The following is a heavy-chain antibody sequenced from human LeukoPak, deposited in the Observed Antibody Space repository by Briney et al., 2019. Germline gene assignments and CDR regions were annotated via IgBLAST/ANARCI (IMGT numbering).Heavy chain of an antibody. CDR1: GFTFSSHA. CDR2: ISYDGSNK. Sequence: PGRSLRLSCAASGFTFSSHAMHWVRQAPGKGLEWVAVISYDGSNKYYADSVKGRFTISRDNSKNTLYLQMNSLRAEDTAVYYCARDIGRWLQLRGFYDYWGQGTLVTVSS. V-gene: IGHV3-30-3*01. J-gene: IGHJ4*02. CDR3: ARDIGRWLQLRGFYDY. D-gene: IGHD5-24*01.